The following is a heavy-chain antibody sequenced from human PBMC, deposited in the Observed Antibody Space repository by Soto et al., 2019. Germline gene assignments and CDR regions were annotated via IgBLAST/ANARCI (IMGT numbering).Heavy chain of an antibody. CDR3: AKDLIQSVLVPAGFDY. V-gene: IGHV3-30*18. CDR1: GFTFSSYG. J-gene: IGHJ4*02. D-gene: IGHD2-2*01. CDR2: ISYDGSNK. Sequence: GGSLRLSCAASGFTFSSYGIHWVRQAPGKGLEWVAVISYDGSNKYYADSVKGRFTISRDNSKNTLYLQINSLRAEDTGIYYCAKDLIQSVLVPAGFDYWGQGTLVTVSS.